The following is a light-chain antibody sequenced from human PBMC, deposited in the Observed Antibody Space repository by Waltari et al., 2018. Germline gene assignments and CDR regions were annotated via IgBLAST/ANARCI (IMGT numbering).Light chain of an antibody. V-gene: IGKV1-27*01. Sequence: IQMTPSPSSLSASVGDSLTITCRASQDISNYLAWYQQKPGKAPRLLIYAASTLQSGVPSRFSGSGSGTDFTLIISSLQPEDVATYYCQKYNSAPQTFGGGTTVEIK. CDR3: QKYNSAPQT. J-gene: IGKJ4*01. CDR2: AAS. CDR1: QDISNY.